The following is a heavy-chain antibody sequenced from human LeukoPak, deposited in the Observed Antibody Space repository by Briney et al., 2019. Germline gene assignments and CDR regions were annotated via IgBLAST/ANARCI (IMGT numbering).Heavy chain of an antibody. J-gene: IGHJ4*02. CDR2: ISDSGTDT. CDR3: AKTDCTSSSCYTIDY. Sequence: GGSLRLSCAASGFSFSYYAMSWVRQAPGKGLEWVSVISDSGTDTSHADSGRGRFTISRDNSKNTLYLQMNSLRAEDTAVYYCAKTDCTSSSCYTIDYWGQGTLVTVSS. V-gene: IGHV3-23*01. D-gene: IGHD2-2*02. CDR1: GFSFSYYA.